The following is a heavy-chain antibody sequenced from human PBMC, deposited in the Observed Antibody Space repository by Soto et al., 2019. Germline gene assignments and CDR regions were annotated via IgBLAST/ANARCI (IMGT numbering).Heavy chain of an antibody. CDR1: GGSISGGTW. V-gene: IGHV4-4*02. CDR2: IYHNENT. CDR3: ARHGGFNLQY. Sequence: QVQLQESGPGLVKPSETLSLTCAVSGGSISGGTWWSWVRQPPGKGLEWIGQIYHNENTEYNPSLESRVTISADKSTNQFSLRMSSVTAADTAAYYCARHGGFNLQYWGQGALVTVSS. D-gene: IGHD3-10*01. J-gene: IGHJ4*02.